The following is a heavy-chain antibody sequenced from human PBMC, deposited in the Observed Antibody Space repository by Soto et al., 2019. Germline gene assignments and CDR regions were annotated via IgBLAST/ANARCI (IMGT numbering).Heavy chain of an antibody. CDR1: GFTFSSYG. V-gene: IGHV3-30*18. D-gene: IGHD3-10*01. CDR2: ISYDGSNK. CDR3: AKDPHISPTSNRLLWFGELFPPPYYWFDP. J-gene: IGHJ5*02. Sequence: SLRLSCAASGFTFSSYGMRWVRQAPGKGLEWVAVISYDGSNKYYADSVKGRFTISRDNSKNTLYLQMNSLRAEDTAVYYCAKDPHISPTSNRLLWFGELFPPPYYWFDPWGQGTLVTVSS.